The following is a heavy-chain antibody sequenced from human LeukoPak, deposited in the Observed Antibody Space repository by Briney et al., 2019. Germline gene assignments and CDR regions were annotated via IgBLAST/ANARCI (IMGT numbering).Heavy chain of an antibody. D-gene: IGHD4-17*01. CDR3: VKGPGPTVNYYFDF. V-gene: IGHV3-64D*06. CDR1: GFTFSTYA. Sequence: GGSLRLSCSASGFTFSTYAMHWVRQAPGKGLEYVSAISTNGGTTYYAESSRGRFAISRDNSKNTLYLQMSSPRADGTAVYYCVKGPGPTVNYYFDFWGQGTLVTVSS. CDR2: ISTNGGTT. J-gene: IGHJ4*02.